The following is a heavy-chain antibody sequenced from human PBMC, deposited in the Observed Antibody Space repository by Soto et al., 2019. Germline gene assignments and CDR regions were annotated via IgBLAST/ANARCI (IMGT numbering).Heavy chain of an antibody. CDR2: ISGSGDST. CDR1: GFTFTSYV. Sequence: GGSLRLSCAASGFTFTSYVMSWVRQAPGKGLEWVSAISGSGDSTYYADSVKGRFTISRDNSKNTLYLQMNSLRAEDTAVYYCAKAGMIVVVDECFDYWGQGTLVTVSS. V-gene: IGHV3-23*01. J-gene: IGHJ4*02. D-gene: IGHD3-22*01. CDR3: AKAGMIVVVDECFDY.